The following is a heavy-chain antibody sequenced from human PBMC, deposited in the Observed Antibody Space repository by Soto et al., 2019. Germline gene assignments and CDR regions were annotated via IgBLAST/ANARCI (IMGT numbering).Heavy chain of an antibody. V-gene: IGHV1-69*13. D-gene: IGHD3-22*01. CDR3: ASSTFPHYYDSSGYYYYFDY. Sequence: GASVKVSCEASGGTFSSYAISWVRQAPGQGLEWMGGIIPIFGTANYAQKFQGRVTITADESTSTAYMELSSLRSEDTAVYYRASSTFPHYYDSSGYYYYFDYWGQGTLVTVSS. CDR2: IIPIFGTA. CDR1: GGTFSSYA. J-gene: IGHJ4*02.